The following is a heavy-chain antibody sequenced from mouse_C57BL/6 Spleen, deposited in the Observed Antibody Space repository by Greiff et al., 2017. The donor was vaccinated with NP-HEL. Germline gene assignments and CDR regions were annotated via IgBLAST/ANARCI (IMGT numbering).Heavy chain of an antibody. CDR2: ISSGGSYT. CDR1: GFTFSSYG. Sequence: EVHLVESGGDLVKPGGSLKLSCAASGFTFSSYGMSWVRQTPDKRLEWVATISSGGSYTYYPDSVKGRFTISRDNAKNTLYLQMSSLKSEDTAMYYCARQGIYYYGSSPWDYWGQGTSVTVSS. V-gene: IGHV5-6*01. D-gene: IGHD1-1*01. J-gene: IGHJ4*01. CDR3: ARQGIYYYGSSPWDY.